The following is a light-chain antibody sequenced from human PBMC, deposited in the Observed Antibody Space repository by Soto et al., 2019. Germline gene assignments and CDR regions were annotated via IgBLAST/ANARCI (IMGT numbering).Light chain of an antibody. J-gene: IGKJ5*01. CDR1: QSVSSSD. CDR3: QQRSNWPPIT. Sequence: EIVMTQSPATLSVSPGERATLSCRASQSVSSSDLAWYQQKPGQAPRLLIYGASSRATGIPDRFSGSGSGTDFTLTISGLEPEDSAAYYCQQRSNWPPITFGQGTRLEIK. CDR2: GAS. V-gene: IGKV3D-20*02.